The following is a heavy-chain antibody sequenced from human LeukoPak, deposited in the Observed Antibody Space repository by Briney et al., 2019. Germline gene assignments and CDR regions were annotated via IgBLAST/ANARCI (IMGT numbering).Heavy chain of an antibody. CDR1: GGSISSGGYY. J-gene: IGHJ6*02. V-gene: IGHV4-31*03. CDR3: ARWDSDYYYGMDV. D-gene: IGHD1-26*01. CDR2: IYYSGST. Sequence: SETLSLTCNVSGGSISSGGYYWSWIRQHPGKGLEWIGYIYYSGSTYYNPSLKSRVTISVDTSKNQFSLKLSSVTAADTAVYYCARWDSDYYYGMDVWGQGTTVTVSS.